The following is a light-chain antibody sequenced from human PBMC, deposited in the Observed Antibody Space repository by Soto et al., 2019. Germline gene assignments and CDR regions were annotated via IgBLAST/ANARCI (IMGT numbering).Light chain of an antibody. Sequence: AIQMTQSPSSLSASVGDRVTIKCRASQDVGNHLVWYRQRPGKVPKLLIYDASNLESGVPSRFSGGGFGTDFSLTINSLQPEDFATYDCLQHYSYAPTFGQGTEVEV. CDR1: QDVGNH. CDR3: LQHYSYAPT. J-gene: IGKJ1*01. CDR2: DAS. V-gene: IGKV1-6*01.